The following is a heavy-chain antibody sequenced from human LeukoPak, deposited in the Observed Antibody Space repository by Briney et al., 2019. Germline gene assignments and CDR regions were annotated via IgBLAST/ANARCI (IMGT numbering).Heavy chain of an antibody. Sequence: PGGSLRLSCAASGFTFSSYGMHWVRQAPGKGLEWVAVISYDGSNKYYADSVKGRFTISRDNSKNTLYLQMNSLRAEDTAVYYCAKGLWFGEVDAFDIWGQGTMATVSS. D-gene: IGHD3-10*01. J-gene: IGHJ3*02. CDR1: GFTFSSYG. CDR2: ISYDGSNK. CDR3: AKGLWFGEVDAFDI. V-gene: IGHV3-30*18.